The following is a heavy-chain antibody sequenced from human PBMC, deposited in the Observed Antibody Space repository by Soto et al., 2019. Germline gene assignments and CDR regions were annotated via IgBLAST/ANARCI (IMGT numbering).Heavy chain of an antibody. CDR2: INAANGNT. D-gene: IGHD3-22*01. J-gene: IGHJ4*02. V-gene: IGHV1-3*01. Sequence: QVHLVQSGAEVKKPGASVKVSCKASGYIFSTYTMHWVRQAPGQRLEWMGWINAANGNTKYSQNFQGRVTISRDTSASTAYLELSSLRSEDTAVYYCARVSFETSGYADYWGQGTLDTVSS. CDR3: ARVSFETSGYADY. CDR1: GYIFSTYT.